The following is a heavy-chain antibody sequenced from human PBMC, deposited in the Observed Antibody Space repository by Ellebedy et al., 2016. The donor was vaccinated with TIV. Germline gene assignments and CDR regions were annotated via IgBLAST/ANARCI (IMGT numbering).Heavy chain of an antibody. CDR1: GYSFTSYW. CDR3: ARSGKHYYYGMDV. CDR2: IYPGDSDT. V-gene: IGHV5-51*01. D-gene: IGHD3-10*01. Sequence: KVSXKGSGYSFTSYWIGWVRQMPGKGLEWMGIIYPGDSDTRYSPSFQGQVTISADKSISTAYLQWSSLKASDTAMYYCARSGKHYYYGMDVWGQGTTVTVSS. J-gene: IGHJ6*02.